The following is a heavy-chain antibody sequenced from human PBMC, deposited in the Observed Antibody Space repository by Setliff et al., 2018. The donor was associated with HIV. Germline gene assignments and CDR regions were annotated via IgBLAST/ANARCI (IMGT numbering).Heavy chain of an antibody. CDR2: VHYTGNT. J-gene: IGHJ4*02. D-gene: IGHD2-15*01. V-gene: IGHV4-39*02. CDR3: AREADGIDF. CDR1: GGSITSSTYY. Sequence: SETLSLTCTVSGGSITSSTYYWGWIRQPPGKGLEWIGTVHYTGNTYHNPSLKSRVTISVEVSKNQISLKLTAATAADSAVYYCAREADGIDFWGQGTLVTVSS.